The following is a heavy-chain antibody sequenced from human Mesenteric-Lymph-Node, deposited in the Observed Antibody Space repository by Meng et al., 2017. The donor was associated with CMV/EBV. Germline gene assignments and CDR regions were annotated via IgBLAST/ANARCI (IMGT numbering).Heavy chain of an antibody. CDR1: GGSISSSSHY. J-gene: IGHJ4*02. CDR2: IYYSGST. CDR3: ARSDCSSTSCYVDY. V-gene: IGHV4-39*07. Sequence: SETLSLTCTVSGGSISSSSHYWGWIRQPPGKGLEWIGTIYYSGSTYHNPSLKSRVTISVDTSKNQFSLKLSSVTAADTAVYYCARSDCSSTSCYVDYWGQGTLVTVSS. D-gene: IGHD2-2*01.